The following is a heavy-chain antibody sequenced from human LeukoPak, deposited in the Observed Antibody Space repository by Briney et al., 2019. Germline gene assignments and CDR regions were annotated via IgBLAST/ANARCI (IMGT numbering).Heavy chain of an antibody. Sequence: GGSLRLSCAASGFTFSSYWMSRVRQAPGKGLEWVANIKQDGSEKYYVDSVKGRFTISRDNAKNSLYLQMNSLRAEDTAVYYCARAMVRGVKIFDYWGQGTLVTVSS. V-gene: IGHV3-7*01. CDR2: IKQDGSEK. J-gene: IGHJ4*02. D-gene: IGHD3-10*01. CDR1: GFTFSSYW. CDR3: ARAMVRGVKIFDY.